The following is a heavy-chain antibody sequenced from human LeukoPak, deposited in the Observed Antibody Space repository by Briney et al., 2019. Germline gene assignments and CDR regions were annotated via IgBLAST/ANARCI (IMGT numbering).Heavy chain of an antibody. J-gene: IGHJ5*02. CDR1: GGSISSYY. V-gene: IGHV4-59*01. Sequence: SETLSLTCAVSGGSISSYYWSWIRQPPGKGLEWIGYIYYSGSTNYNPSLKSRVTISVDTSKNQFSLKLSSVTAADTAVYYCAREGEMATTWGQGTLVTVSS. CDR2: IYYSGST. CDR3: AREGEMATT. D-gene: IGHD5-24*01.